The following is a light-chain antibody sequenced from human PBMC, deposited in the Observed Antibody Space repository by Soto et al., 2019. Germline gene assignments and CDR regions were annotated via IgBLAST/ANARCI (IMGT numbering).Light chain of an antibody. CDR3: QQSYSTPRT. J-gene: IGKJ1*01. CDR2: AAS. Sequence: DIQMTQNPSSLSASVGDRVAITCRASQSISSYLNWYQQKPGKAPKLLIYAASSLQSGVPSRFSGSGSGTDFTLTISSLQPEDFATYYCQQSYSTPRTFGQVTIVDVK. V-gene: IGKV1-39*01. CDR1: QSISSY.